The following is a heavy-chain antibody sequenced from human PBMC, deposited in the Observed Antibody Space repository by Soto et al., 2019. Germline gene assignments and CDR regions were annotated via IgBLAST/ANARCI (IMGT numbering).Heavy chain of an antibody. Sequence: GASVKVSCKASGGTFSSYAISWVRQAPGQGLEWMGGIIPIFGTANYAQKFQGRVTMTGDTSTSTVYMELSSLRSEDTAVYYCATRDPGHYWGQGTLVTVSS. J-gene: IGHJ4*02. CDR1: GGTFSSYA. CDR3: ATRDPGHY. CDR2: IIPIFGTA. V-gene: IGHV1-69*06.